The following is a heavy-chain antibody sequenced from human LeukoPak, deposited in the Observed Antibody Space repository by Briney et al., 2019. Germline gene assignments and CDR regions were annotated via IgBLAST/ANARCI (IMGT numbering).Heavy chain of an antibody. CDR2: MYYSGST. Sequence: KASETLSLTCTVSGGSTSSSSYSWGWIRQPPGKGLEWIGSMYYSGSTYYNPSLKSRVTISVDTSKNQFSLRLSSVTAADTAVYYCASLFYPWCYFDSRGQGTLVTVSS. CDR3: ASLFYPWCYFDS. CDR1: GGSTSSSSYS. D-gene: IGHD2-8*01. V-gene: IGHV4-39*01. J-gene: IGHJ4*02.